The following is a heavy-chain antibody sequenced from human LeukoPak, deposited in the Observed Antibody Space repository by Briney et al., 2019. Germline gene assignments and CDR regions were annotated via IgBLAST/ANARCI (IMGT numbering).Heavy chain of an antibody. D-gene: IGHD1-26*01. Sequence: SETLSLTCTVSGGSISSYYWSWIRQPPGKGLEWIGYIYTSGSTNYNPSLKSRVTISVDTSKNQFSLKLSSVTAADTAVYYCARHQVSRRSHGARGYYFDYWGQGTLVTVSS. J-gene: IGHJ4*02. V-gene: IGHV4-4*09. CDR2: IYTSGST. CDR3: ARHQVSRRSHGARGYYFDY. CDR1: GGSISSYY.